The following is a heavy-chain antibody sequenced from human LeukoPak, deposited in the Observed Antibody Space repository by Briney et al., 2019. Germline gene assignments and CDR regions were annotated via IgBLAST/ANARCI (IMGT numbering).Heavy chain of an antibody. CDR2: IKSKTDGGIT. J-gene: IGHJ4*02. D-gene: IGHD2-15*01. CDR1: GFTFSNAW. V-gene: IGHV3-15*01. CDR3: GGYCSGGSCYTS. Sequence: GGSLRLSCAASGFTFSNAWMSWVLQAPGKGLEWVGRIKSKTDGGITDYAAPVKGRFTISRDDSKNTLYLQMNSLKTEDTAVYYCGGYCSGGSCYTSWGQGTLVTVSS.